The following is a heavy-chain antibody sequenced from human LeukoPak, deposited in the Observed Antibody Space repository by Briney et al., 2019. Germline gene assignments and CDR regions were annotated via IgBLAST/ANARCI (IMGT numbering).Heavy chain of an antibody. V-gene: IGHV4-34*01. Sequence: KPSETLSLTCAVYGGSFSGYYWSWIRQPPGKGLEWIGEINHSGSTNYNPSLKTRVTISVDTSKNQFSLKLSSVTAADTAVYYCARGGRPNYYGSGSYPRPIDYWGQGTLVTVSS. CDR2: INHSGST. CDR3: ARGGRPNYYGSGSYPRPIDY. CDR1: GGSFSGYY. J-gene: IGHJ4*02. D-gene: IGHD3-10*01.